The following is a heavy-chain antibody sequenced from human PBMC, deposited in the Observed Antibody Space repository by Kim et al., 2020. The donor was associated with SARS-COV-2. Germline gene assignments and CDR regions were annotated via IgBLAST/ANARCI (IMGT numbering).Heavy chain of an antibody. CDR2: INHSGAT. CDR1: VGSLSGYH. CDR3: ARGWAWVVPSPLLGIGQHYDYYARDV. D-gene: IGHD7-27*01. Sequence: SQTLSLTCAVYVGSLSGYHWTWVRQPPGKGLEWIGEINHSGATNYNPSLRSRVAISIDTSKNQFSLKLNSVTAADTSVYFCARGWAWVVPSPLLGIGQHYDYYARDVWGRGNTVTVSS. J-gene: IGHJ6*02. V-gene: IGHV4-34*01.